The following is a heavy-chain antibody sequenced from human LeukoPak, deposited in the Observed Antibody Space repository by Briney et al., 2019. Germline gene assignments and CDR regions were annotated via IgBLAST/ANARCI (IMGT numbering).Heavy chain of an antibody. D-gene: IGHD6-19*01. CDR2: IWFDGRNK. Sequence: GGCLRLSCAASGSTFSNYGMHWVRQAPGKGLEWVALIWFDGRNKFHADSVKGRFTISRDNSKNTLFLQMNSLRAEDTAVYYCAREWGPIAVSGGPGYWGQGALVTVSS. J-gene: IGHJ4*02. V-gene: IGHV3-33*01. CDR1: GSTFSNYG. CDR3: AREWGPIAVSGGPGY.